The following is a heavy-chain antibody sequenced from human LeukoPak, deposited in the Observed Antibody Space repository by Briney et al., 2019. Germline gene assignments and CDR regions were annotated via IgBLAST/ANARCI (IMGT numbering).Heavy chain of an antibody. CDR1: GFTFSSYW. Sequence: PGGSLRLSCAASGFTFSSYWMHWVRQAPGKGLVWVSRINSDGSSTSYADSVKGRFTISRDNAKKTLYLQMNSLRAEDTAVYHCARANIAAANYPFDYWGQGTLVTVSS. CDR3: ARANIAAANYPFDY. V-gene: IGHV3-74*01. D-gene: IGHD6-25*01. CDR2: INSDGSST. J-gene: IGHJ4*02.